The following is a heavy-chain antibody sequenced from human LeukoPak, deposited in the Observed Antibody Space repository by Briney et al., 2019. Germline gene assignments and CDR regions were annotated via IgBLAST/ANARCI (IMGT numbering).Heavy chain of an antibody. CDR3: ARGYGSGPYYYYGMDV. CDR1: GGSISSGGYS. Sequence: SETLSLTCAVSGGSISSGGYSWSWIRQPPGKGLEWIGYIYHSGSTYYNPSLKSRVTISVDRSKNQFSLKLSSVIAADTAVYYCARGYGSGPYYYYGMDVWGQGTTVTVSS. D-gene: IGHD3-10*01. V-gene: IGHV4-30-2*01. CDR2: IYHSGST. J-gene: IGHJ6*02.